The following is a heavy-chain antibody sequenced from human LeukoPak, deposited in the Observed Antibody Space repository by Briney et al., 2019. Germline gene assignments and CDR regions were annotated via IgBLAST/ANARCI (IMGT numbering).Heavy chain of an antibody. J-gene: IGHJ3*02. CDR1: GYSISSGY. V-gene: IGHV3-30*18. CDR3: AKPIVVVTAIDAFDI. Sequence: LSLTCTVSGYSISSGYYWGWIRQPPGKGLEWVAVISYDGSNKYYADSVKGRFTISRDNSKNTLYLQMNSLRAEDTAVYYCAKPIVVVTAIDAFDIWGQGTMVTVSS. D-gene: IGHD2-21*02. CDR2: ISYDGSNK.